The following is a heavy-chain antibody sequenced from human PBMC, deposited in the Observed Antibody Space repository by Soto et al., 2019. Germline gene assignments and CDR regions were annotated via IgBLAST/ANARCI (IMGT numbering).Heavy chain of an antibody. CDR2: VYYSGTT. CDR1: CGSVSVKAYY. V-gene: IGHV4-61*08. CDR3: ARTTAVPNTLRSRYFFDY. D-gene: IGHD4-17*01. J-gene: IGHJ4*02. Sequence: SETLSLGCSFSCGSVSVKAYYWCWIRQPPGKRLEWIGYVYYSGTTNYNPSLKSRVTISVDLSKNRFSLRLSSVTTADTALYYCARTTAVPNTLRSRYFFDYWGQGTLVTVSS.